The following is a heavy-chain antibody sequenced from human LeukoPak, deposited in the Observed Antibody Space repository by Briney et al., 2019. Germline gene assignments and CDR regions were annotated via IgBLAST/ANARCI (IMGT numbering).Heavy chain of an antibody. CDR1: GFTFSRFA. D-gene: IGHD2-15*01. J-gene: IGHJ3*02. CDR2: IGGLGEST. CDR3: AKHRMSVVADAFDI. V-gene: IGHV3-23*01. Sequence: GGSLRLSCEASGFTFSRFAMTWVRQAPGKGLEWVSTIGGLGESTNYADSVKGRFTISRDDSKNTLYLQMNSLRAEDTAVYYCAKHRMSVVADAFDIWGQGTMVTVSS.